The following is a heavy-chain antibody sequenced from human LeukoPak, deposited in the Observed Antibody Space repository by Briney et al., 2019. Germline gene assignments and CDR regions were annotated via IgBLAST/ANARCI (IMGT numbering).Heavy chain of an antibody. D-gene: IGHD2-2*01. CDR3: TTGYQLLFWAN. CDR2: IKSKTDGGTR. Sequence: NSGGSLRLSCAASGFTFNNAWMSWVRQVPGKGLEWVGHIKSKTDGGTRDYAAPVKGRSTISRDDSKNTLYLQMNSLKTEDTAVYYCTTGYQLLFWANWGQGTLVTVSS. CDR1: GFTFNNAW. J-gene: IGHJ4*02. V-gene: IGHV3-15*01.